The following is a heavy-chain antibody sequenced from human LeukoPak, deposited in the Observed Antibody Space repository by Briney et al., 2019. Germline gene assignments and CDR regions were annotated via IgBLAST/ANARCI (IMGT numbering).Heavy chain of an antibody. Sequence: PSETLSLTCAVYGESSSGYYWSWIRQPPGKGLEWLGEINHSGSTNFNPSLMSRVTVSVDTSKKQFSLKLRSVTAADTAVYYCAGYFGYYYYGMDVWGQGTTVTVSS. D-gene: IGHD3-9*01. CDR1: GESSSGYY. V-gene: IGHV4-34*01. CDR2: INHSGST. J-gene: IGHJ6*02. CDR3: AGYFGYYYYGMDV.